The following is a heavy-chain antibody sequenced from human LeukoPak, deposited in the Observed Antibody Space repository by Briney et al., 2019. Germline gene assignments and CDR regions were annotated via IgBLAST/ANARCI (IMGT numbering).Heavy chain of an antibody. J-gene: IGHJ4*02. V-gene: IGHV1-2*02. Sequence: ASVKVSRKASGYTFTGYWIHWMRQAPGQGLEWMGWMNPNSGGTKSPQKFQGRVSMTSDTSFSNAYLDLNSLTSDDTAVYYCARAVGYHGSGTNHLYLDCWGQGTLVTVSS. CDR3: ARAVGYHGSGTNHLYLDC. D-gene: IGHD3-10*01. CDR1: GYTFTGYW. CDR2: MNPNSGGT.